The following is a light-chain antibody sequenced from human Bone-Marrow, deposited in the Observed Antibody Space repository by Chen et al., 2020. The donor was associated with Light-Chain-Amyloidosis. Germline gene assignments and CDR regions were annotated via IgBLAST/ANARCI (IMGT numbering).Light chain of an antibody. CDR1: RGDIGTYDF. V-gene: IGLV2-23*01. CDR2: EAI. Sequence: QSALTQPASVSGSPGQSITISCTGRRGDIGTYDFVSWYQQFPGTAPKLMIYEAIKRPSGGSDRFSGSKSGYTASLTSSGRQAEDEADYYCWAYAGRSAVVFGGGTKLTVL. J-gene: IGLJ3*02. CDR3: WAYAGRSAVV.